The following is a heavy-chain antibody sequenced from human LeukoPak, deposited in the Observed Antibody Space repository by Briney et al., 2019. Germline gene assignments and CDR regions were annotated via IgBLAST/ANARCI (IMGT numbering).Heavy chain of an antibody. CDR1: GFTVSSNY. CDR2: IYSGGST. D-gene: IGHD2-2*01. Sequence: GGSLRLSCAASGFTVSSNYMSWVRQAPGKGLEWVSVIYSGGSTYYADSVKGRFTISRDNSKNTLYLQMNSLRAEDTAVYYCARGGSEIIVVVPAVMSSDAFDIWGQGTMVTVSS. CDR3: ARGGSEIIVVVPAVMSSDAFDI. J-gene: IGHJ3*02. V-gene: IGHV3-66*01.